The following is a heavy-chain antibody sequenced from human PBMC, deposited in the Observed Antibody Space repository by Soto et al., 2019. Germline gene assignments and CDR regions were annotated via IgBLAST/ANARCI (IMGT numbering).Heavy chain of an antibody. CDR3: AKGGDSWSGYSHY. Sequence: EVQLLESGGGLVQPGGSLRLSCAASGFTFSTYVMSWVRQAPGKGLEWVSGIAGSAVSTYSADSVKGRFTISRDNSKNTRYLQMNSLKAEDTAVYYCAKGGDSWSGYSHYWGQGTLVTVSS. J-gene: IGHJ4*02. CDR2: IAGSAVST. D-gene: IGHD3-3*01. V-gene: IGHV3-23*01. CDR1: GFTFSTYV.